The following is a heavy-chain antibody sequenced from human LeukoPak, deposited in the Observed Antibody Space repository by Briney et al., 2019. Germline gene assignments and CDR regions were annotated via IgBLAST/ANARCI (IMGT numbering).Heavy chain of an antibody. CDR2: ISDSGGSR. V-gene: IGHV3-23*01. CDR3: ARDGRGSGSDAFDI. Sequence: GGSLRLSCGAFGFTFSTYAMSWVRQAPGKGLEWVSGISDSGGSRHFADSVKGRFTISRDNSKNSLYLQMNSLRAEDTAVYYCARDGRGSGSDAFDIWGQGTMVTVSS. CDR1: GFTFSTYA. D-gene: IGHD3-3*01. J-gene: IGHJ3*02.